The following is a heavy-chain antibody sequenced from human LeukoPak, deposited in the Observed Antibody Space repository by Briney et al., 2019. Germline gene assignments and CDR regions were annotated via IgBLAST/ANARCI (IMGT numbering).Heavy chain of an antibody. D-gene: IGHD5-12*01. CDR3: ARGGPRGHSGYDSCFHY. V-gene: IGHV1-69*04. CDR1: GGTFSSYA. Sequence: SVKVSCKASGGTFSSYAISWVRQAPGQGLEWMGRIIPVLGIANYAQKFQGRVTITADKSTSTAYMELSSLRSEDTAVYYCARGGPRGHSGYDSCFHYWGQGTLVTVSS. CDR2: IIPVLGIA. J-gene: IGHJ4*02.